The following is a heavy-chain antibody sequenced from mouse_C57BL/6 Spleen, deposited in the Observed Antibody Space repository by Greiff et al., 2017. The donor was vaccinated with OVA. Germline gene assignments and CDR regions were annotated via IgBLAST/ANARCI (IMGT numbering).Heavy chain of an antibody. J-gene: IGHJ2*01. Sequence: EVQVVESGGGLVQPGGSMKLSCAASGFTFSDAWMDWVRQSPEKGLEWVAEIRNKANNHATYYAESVKGRFTISRDDSKSSVYLQMNSLRAEDTGIYYCTRNYGTHFDYWGQGTTLTVSS. D-gene: IGHD1-1*01. CDR1: GFTFSDAW. V-gene: IGHV6-6*01. CDR3: TRNYGTHFDY. CDR2: IRNKANNHAT.